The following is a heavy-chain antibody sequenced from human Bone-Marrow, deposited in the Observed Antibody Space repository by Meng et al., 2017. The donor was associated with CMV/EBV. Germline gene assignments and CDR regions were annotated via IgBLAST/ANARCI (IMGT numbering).Heavy chain of an antibody. J-gene: IGHJ4*02. CDR3: ARGSEPDFDY. Sequence: SETLSLTCTVSGGSISSSSYYWGWIRQPPGKGLEWIGSIYYSGSTYYNPSLKSRVTISVDTSKNQFSLKLSSVTAADTAVYYCARGSEPDFDYWGQGTRVTCSS. V-gene: IGHV4-39*01. CDR1: GGSISSSSYY. CDR2: IYYSGST. D-gene: IGHD1-14*01.